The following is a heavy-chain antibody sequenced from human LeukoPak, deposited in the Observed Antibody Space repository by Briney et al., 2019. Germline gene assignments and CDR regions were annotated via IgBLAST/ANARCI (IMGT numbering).Heavy chain of an antibody. V-gene: IGHV3-9*01. Sequence: PGRSLRLSCAASGFTFDDYAMRWVRQAPGKGLEWVSGISWNSGSIGYADSVKGRFTISRDNAKNSLYLQMNSLRAEDTALYYCAKSRGVAGTSYFDYWGQGSLVTVSS. CDR3: AKSRGVAGTSYFDY. D-gene: IGHD6-19*01. CDR1: GFTFDDYA. J-gene: IGHJ4*02. CDR2: ISWNSGSI.